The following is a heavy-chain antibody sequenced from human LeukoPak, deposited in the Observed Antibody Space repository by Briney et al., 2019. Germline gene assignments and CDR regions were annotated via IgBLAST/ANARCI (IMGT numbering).Heavy chain of an antibody. CDR1: GFTFDDYA. CDR3: ASLQEPDY. Sequence: GGSLRLSCAASGFTFDDYAMHWVRQAPGKGLEWVSGISWNSGSIGYADSVKGRFTISRDNAKNSLYLQMNSLRAEDTAVYYCASLQEPDYWGQGTLVTVSS. CDR2: ISWNSGSI. D-gene: IGHD1-1*01. V-gene: IGHV3-9*01. J-gene: IGHJ4*02.